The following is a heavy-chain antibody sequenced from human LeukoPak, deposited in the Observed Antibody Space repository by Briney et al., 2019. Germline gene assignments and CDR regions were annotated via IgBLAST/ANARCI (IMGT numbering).Heavy chain of an antibody. CDR3: ARDGFWSVTVTNDAFDI. D-gene: IGHD4-17*01. J-gene: IGHJ3*02. Sequence: KPGGSLRLSCAASGFTFNNYSMNWVRQAPGKGLEWVSSISNSSSYIYYADSVKGRFTISRDNAKNSLYLQMNSLRAEDTGVYYCARDGFWSVTVTNDAFDIWGQGTMVTVSS. V-gene: IGHV3-21*01. CDR1: GFTFNNYS. CDR2: ISNSSSYI.